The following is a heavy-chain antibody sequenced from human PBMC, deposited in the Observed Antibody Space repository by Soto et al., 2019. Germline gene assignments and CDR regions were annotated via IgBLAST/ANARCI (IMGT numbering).Heavy chain of an antibody. CDR2: MSDSGGRT. Sequence: PVGSLRLSCAASGFTFSTYAMSWVRQAPGKGLEWVSGMSDSGGRTYYADSVKGRFTISRDNSKNTLYLQMNSLRAEDTALYYCAKSYSSNWYDYFDYWGQGTLVTVSS. CDR1: GFTFSTYA. V-gene: IGHV3-23*01. D-gene: IGHD6-13*01. J-gene: IGHJ4*02. CDR3: AKSYSSNWYDYFDY.